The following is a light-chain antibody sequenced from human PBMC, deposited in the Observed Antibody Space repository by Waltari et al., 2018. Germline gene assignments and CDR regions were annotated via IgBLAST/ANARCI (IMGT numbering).Light chain of an antibody. V-gene: IGKV1-39*01. CDR1: QSISSS. Sequence: DIQMTQSPSSLSASIGDRVTITCRASQSISSSLNWDQQKPGKAPKLLISAVSRLQSGVPSRFSGSGSGTDFTLTISSLQPEDFATFYCQQSFRTPRTFGQGTKVEIK. CDR2: AVS. J-gene: IGKJ1*01. CDR3: QQSFRTPRT.